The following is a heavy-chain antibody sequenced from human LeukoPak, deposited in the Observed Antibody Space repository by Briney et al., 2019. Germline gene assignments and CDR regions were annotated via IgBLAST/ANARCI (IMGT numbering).Heavy chain of an antibody. Sequence: PSETLSLTCTVSGGSISSYYWSWIRQPPGKGLEWIGYIDYSGSTNYNPSLKSRVTISVDTSKNQFSLKLSSVTAADTAVYYCARGLGYSSSWYQYWGQGTLVTVSS. V-gene: IGHV4-59*12. CDR1: GGSISSYY. J-gene: IGHJ4*02. D-gene: IGHD6-13*01. CDR3: ARGLGYSSSWYQY. CDR2: IDYSGST.